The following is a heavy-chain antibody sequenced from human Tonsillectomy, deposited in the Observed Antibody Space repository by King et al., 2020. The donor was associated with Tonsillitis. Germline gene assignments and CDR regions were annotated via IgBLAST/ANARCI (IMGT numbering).Heavy chain of an antibody. CDR1: GSSISSVYY. Sequence: VQLQESGPGLVKPSETLSLTCTVSGSSISSVYYWGWIRQPPGKGLEWIGSIYHSGSTYYNPSLKSRVTISVDTSKNQFSLNLRSVTAADTAVYYCARTTEAYYCDYCGQGTLVTASS. V-gene: IGHV4-38-2*02. CDR3: ARTTEAYYCDY. CDR2: IYHSGST. D-gene: IGHD1-1*01. J-gene: IGHJ4*02.